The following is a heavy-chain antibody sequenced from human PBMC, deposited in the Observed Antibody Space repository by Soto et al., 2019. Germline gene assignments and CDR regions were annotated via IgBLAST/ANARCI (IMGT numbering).Heavy chain of an antibody. Sequence: QVQLVQSGAEVKKPGASVKVSCRASGYTFTDFGISWVRQAPGQGLEWVGWISPYNGNTQYVENLQGRVTMTTDTSTTTAYMELRSLRPDDTAVYYCARGRDYGDFYFDYWGQGTLVTVSS. CDR1: GYTFTDFG. CDR2: ISPYNGNT. J-gene: IGHJ4*02. D-gene: IGHD4-17*01. CDR3: ARGRDYGDFYFDY. V-gene: IGHV1-18*01.